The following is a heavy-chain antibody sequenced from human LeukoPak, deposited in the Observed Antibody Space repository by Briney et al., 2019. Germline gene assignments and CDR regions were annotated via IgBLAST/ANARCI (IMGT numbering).Heavy chain of an antibody. CDR2: ISYDGSNK. J-gene: IGHJ4*02. CDR1: GFXFGDFD. Sequence: GRSLRLSCAASGFXFGDFDMHWVRQAPGKGLEWVAVISYDGSNKYYADSVKGRFTISRDNSKSTLYLQMNGLRGEDTAVYYCAKDDYGFDYWGQGTLVTVSS. V-gene: IGHV3-30*18. CDR3: AKDDYGFDY. D-gene: IGHD4-17*01.